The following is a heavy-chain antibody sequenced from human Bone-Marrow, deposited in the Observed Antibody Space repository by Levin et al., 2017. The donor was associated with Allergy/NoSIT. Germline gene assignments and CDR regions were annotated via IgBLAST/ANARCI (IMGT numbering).Heavy chain of an antibody. CDR2: VGTKANNYAA. Sequence: PSETLSLTCAASGFTFSGSVMHWVRQASGKGLEWVGRVGTKANNYAASYIASVKGRFTVSRDDSRNTPYLQMNSLKTEETAVYYCTRQGGYCRSGSCYSDYYFDSWGQGSLVTVSS. D-gene: IGHD2-15*01. V-gene: IGHV3-73*01. CDR3: TRQGGYCRSGSCYSDYYFDS. CDR1: GFTFSGSV. J-gene: IGHJ4*02.